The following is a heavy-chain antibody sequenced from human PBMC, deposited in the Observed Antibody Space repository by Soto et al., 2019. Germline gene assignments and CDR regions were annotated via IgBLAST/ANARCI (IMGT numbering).Heavy chain of an antibody. Sequence: QVQLVESGGGVVQPGRSLRLSCAASGFTFSSYGMHWVRQAPGKGLEWVAVTWYDGSNKYYADSVKGRFTISRDNSKNTLYLQMNSLRAEDTAVYYCARDLGITMVRGVISFYGMDVWGQGTTVTVSS. D-gene: IGHD3-10*01. CDR3: ARDLGITMVRGVISFYGMDV. J-gene: IGHJ6*02. V-gene: IGHV3-33*01. CDR2: TWYDGSNK. CDR1: GFTFSSYG.